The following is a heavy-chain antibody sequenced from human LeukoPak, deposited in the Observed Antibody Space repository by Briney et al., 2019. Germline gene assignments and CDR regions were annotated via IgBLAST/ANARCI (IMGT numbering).Heavy chain of an antibody. CDR1: AFTLFSYW. CDR3: ARESTGTVFDR. D-gene: IGHD1-1*01. J-gene: IGHJ4*02. V-gene: IGHV3-7*04. Sequence: GGSLSLSCAASAFTLFSYWMTSVRQAPGKGLEWVAQISQDGTESYSVDSVRGRFTISRDNAKNSVYLKMNSLRPEDTAVYYCARESTGTVFDRWGQGTLVTVSS. CDR2: ISQDGTES.